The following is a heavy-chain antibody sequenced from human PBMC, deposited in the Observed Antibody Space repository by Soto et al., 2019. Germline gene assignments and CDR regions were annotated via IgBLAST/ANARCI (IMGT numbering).Heavy chain of an antibody. V-gene: IGHV3-23*01. Sequence: GSRRRSWAASGCTFSSYAMSWVRQAPGKALEWVSAISGSGGSTYYADSVKGRFTISRDNSKNTLYLQMNSPRADAKAVYYCAKAQSRIPFARVNLYIDSCPQGTLVTVS. J-gene: IGHJ5*01. CDR2: ISGSGGST. D-gene: IGHD3-16*01. CDR3: AKAQSRIPFARVNLYIDS. CDR1: GCTFSSYA.